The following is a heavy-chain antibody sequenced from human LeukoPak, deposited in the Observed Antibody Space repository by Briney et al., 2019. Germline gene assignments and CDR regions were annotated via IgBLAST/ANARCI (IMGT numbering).Heavy chain of an antibody. CDR1: GGSISSYY. D-gene: IGHD3-22*01. CDR3: ARETYYYDSSGSDAFDI. V-gene: IGHV4-59*01. CDR2: IYYSGST. Sequence: SETLSLTCTVSGGSISSYYWSWIRQPPGKGPEWIGYIYYSGSTNYNPSLKSRVTISVDTSKNQFSLKLSSVTAADTAVYYCARETYYYDSSGSDAFDIWGQGTMVTVSS. J-gene: IGHJ3*02.